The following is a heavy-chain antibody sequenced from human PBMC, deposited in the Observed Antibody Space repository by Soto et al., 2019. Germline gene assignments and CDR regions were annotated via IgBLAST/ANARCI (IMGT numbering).Heavy chain of an antibody. V-gene: IGHV4-4*02. CDR2: IYHSGST. D-gene: IGHD2-2*01. CDR3: ARDSTAGGQGYYYYYMDV. Sequence: SETLSLTCAVSSGSISSSNWWSWVRQPPGKGLEWIGEIYHSGSTNYNPSLKSRVTISVDKSKNQFSLKLSSVTAADTAVYYCARDSTAGGQGYYYYYMDVWGKGTTVTVSS. CDR1: SGSISSSNW. J-gene: IGHJ6*03.